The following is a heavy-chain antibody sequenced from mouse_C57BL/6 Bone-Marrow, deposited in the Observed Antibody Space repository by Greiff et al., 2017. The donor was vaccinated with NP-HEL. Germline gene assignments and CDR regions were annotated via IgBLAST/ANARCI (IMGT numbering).Heavy chain of an antibody. D-gene: IGHD1-1*01. V-gene: IGHV5-6*01. CDR2: ISSGGSYT. CDR1: GFTFSSYG. CDR3: ARHLITTVGYFDY. J-gene: IGHJ2*01. Sequence: EVMLVESGGDLVKPGGSLKLSCAASGFTFSSYGMSWVRQTPDKRLEWVATISSGGSYTYYPDSVKGRFTISRDNAKNTLYLQMSSLKSEDTAMYYCARHLITTVGYFDYWGQGTTLTVSS.